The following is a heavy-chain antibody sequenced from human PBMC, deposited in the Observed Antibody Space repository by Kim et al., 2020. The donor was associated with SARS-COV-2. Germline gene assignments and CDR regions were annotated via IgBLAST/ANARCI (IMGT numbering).Heavy chain of an antibody. V-gene: IGHV3-33*06. D-gene: IGHD4-17*01. CDR3: VKEGLRYGDYVAFES. J-gene: IGHJ4*02. CDR1: GFTFNSEG. CDR2: IWYDGSSP. Sequence: GGSLRLSCAASGFTFNSEGMQWVRQAPGKGLEWVAVIWYDGSSPSYTDSVKGRFTISRDNSKNMLYLQMNNLRAEDTAMYYCVKEGLRYGDYVAFESWGQGALVTVSS.